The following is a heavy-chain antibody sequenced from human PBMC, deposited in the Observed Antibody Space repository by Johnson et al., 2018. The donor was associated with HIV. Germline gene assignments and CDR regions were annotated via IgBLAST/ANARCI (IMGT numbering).Heavy chain of an antibody. Sequence: VQLVESGGGVVQPGGSLRLSCAASGFTFSNYAMHWVRQAPGKGLEWVAFIRYDGSNKYYADSVKGRFTISRDNSKNTLYLQMNSLRAEDTAVYYCARDWGLYSSGWYVDAFDIWGQGTMVTVSS. CDR1: GFTFSNYA. CDR3: ARDWGLYSSGWYVDAFDI. D-gene: IGHD6-19*01. CDR2: IRYDGSNK. V-gene: IGHV3-30*02. J-gene: IGHJ3*02.